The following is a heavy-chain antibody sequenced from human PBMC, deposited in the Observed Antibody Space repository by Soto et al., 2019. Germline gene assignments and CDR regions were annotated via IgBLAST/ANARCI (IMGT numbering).Heavy chain of an antibody. CDR3: AKDRVDPSYYDSSGYYSQGDAFDI. CDR2: ISYDGSNK. CDR1: GFTFSSYG. Sequence: PGGSLRLSCAASGFTFSSYGMHWVRQAPGKGLEWVAVISYDGSNKYYADSVKGRFTISRDNSKNTLYLQMNSLRAEDTAVYYCAKDRVDPSYYDSSGYYSQGDAFDIWGQGTMVTVSS. D-gene: IGHD3-22*01. J-gene: IGHJ3*02. V-gene: IGHV3-30*18.